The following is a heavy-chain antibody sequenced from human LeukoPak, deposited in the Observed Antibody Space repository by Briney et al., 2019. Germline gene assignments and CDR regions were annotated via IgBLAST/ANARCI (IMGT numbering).Heavy chain of an antibody. Sequence: ASVKVSCKASGYTFSDYDINWVRQATGQGLEWMGWINPNSANAGYAQKFQGRVTMTRNTSISTAYMEMSSLRSEDTAVYYCARALAWGGSSYSYYYMDVWDKGTTVSASS. V-gene: IGHV1-8*01. CDR2: INPNSANA. CDR3: ARALAWGGSSYSYYYMDV. CDR1: GYTFSDYD. J-gene: IGHJ6*03. D-gene: IGHD1-26*01.